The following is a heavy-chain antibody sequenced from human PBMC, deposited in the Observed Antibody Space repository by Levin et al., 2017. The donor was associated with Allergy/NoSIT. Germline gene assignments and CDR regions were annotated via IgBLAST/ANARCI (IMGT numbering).Heavy chain of an antibody. CDR1: GFTFSSYA. CDR3: AKGGIVVSNGNY. J-gene: IGHJ4*02. V-gene: IGHV3-23*01. CDR2: ISGSGGST. Sequence: GESLKISCAASGFTFSSYAMSWVRQAPGKGLEWVSAISGSGGSTYYADSVKGRFTISRDNSKNTLYLQMNSLRAEDTAVYYCAKGGIVVSNGNYWGQGTLVTVSS. D-gene: IGHD2-2*01.